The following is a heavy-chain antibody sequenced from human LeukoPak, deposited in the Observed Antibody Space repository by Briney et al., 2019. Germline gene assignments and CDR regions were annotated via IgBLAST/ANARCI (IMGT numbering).Heavy chain of an antibody. D-gene: IGHD6-19*01. V-gene: IGHV4-4*02. J-gene: IGHJ4*02. CDR2: IYHSGST. Sequence: SETLSLTCAVSGGSISSSNWWSWVRQPPGKGLEWIGEIYHSGSTNYNPSLKSRVTISVDTSKNQFSLKLSSVTAADTAVYYCERGRLGGWFYFDYWGQGTLVTVSS. CDR3: ERGRLGGWFYFDY. CDR1: GGSISSSNW.